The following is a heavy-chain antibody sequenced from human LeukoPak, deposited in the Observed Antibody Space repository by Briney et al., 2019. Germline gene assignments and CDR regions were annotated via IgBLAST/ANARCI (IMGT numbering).Heavy chain of an antibody. V-gene: IGHV4-34*01. D-gene: IGHD5-24*01. Sequence: PSETLSLTCAVYGGSFSGYYWSWIRQPPGKGLEWIGEINHSGSTNYNPSLKSRVTISVDTSKNQFSLKLSSVTAADTAVYYCARGTRWLQLEGAFDIWGQGTMVTVSS. CDR1: GGSFSGYY. CDR3: ARGTRWLQLEGAFDI. CDR2: INHSGST. J-gene: IGHJ3*02.